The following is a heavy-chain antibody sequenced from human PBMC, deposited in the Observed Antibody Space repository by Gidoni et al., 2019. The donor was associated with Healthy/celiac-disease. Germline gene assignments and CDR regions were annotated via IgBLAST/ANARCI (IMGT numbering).Heavy chain of an antibody. Sequence: LARIDWDDDKYYSTSLKTRLTISKDTSKNQVVLTMTNMDPVDTATYYCARIPHTGDYIDYWGQGTLVTVSS. CDR3: ARIPHTGDYIDY. CDR2: IDWDDDK. D-gene: IGHD4-17*01. J-gene: IGHJ4*02. V-gene: IGHV2-70*11.